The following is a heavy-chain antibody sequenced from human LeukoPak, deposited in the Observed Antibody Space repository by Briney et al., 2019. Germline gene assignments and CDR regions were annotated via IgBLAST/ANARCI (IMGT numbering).Heavy chain of an antibody. CDR2: IIPIFGTA. J-gene: IGHJ5*02. CDR1: GGTFSSYA. D-gene: IGHD3-3*02. V-gene: IGHV1-69*05. CDR3: ARDHFYRKTHWFDP. Sequence: GASVKVSCKASGGTFSSYAISWVRQAPGQGLEWMGGIIPIFGTANYAQKFQGRVTITTDESTSTAYMELSSLRSEDTAVYYCARDHFYRKTHWFDPWGQGTLVTVSS.